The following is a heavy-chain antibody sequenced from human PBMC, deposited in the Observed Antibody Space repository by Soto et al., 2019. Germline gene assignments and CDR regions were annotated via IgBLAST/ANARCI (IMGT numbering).Heavy chain of an antibody. D-gene: IGHD3-10*01. V-gene: IGHV4-34*01. CDR2: INHSGST. J-gene: IGHJ6*02. CDR3: ARARITMVRGVIITFYGMDV. CDR1: GGSFSGYY. Sequence: SETLSLTCAVYGGSFSGYYWSWIRQPPGKGLEWIGEINHSGSTNYNPSLKSRVTISVDTSKNQFSLKLSSVTAADTAVYYCARARITMVRGVIITFYGMDVWGQGTTVTVSS.